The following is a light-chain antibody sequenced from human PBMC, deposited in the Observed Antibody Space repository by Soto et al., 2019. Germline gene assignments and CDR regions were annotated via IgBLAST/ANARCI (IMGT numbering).Light chain of an antibody. V-gene: IGKV1-5*03. Sequence: DIRMTQSPSTRSGCGGDRVSMTFRGSQSISSWLAWYQQKPGKAPNLLIYKASYLESGVPSRFSGSGSGTEFTLTISNPQPDDFATYYCQQYNSYPCTFGQGTKVDIK. J-gene: IGKJ2*02. CDR1: QSISSW. CDR2: KAS. CDR3: QQYNSYPCT.